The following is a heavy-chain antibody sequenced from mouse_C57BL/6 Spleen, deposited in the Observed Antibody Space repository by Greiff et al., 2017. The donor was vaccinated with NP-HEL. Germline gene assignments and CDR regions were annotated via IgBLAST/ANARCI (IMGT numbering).Heavy chain of an antibody. CDR3: ARDSSCAFDY. V-gene: IGHV1-26*01. CDR1: GYTFTDYY. D-gene: IGHD3-2*02. CDR2: INPNNGGT. J-gene: IGHJ2*01. Sequence: EVQLQQSGPELVKPGASVKISCKASGYTFTDYYMNWVKQSHGKSLEWIGDINPNNGGTSYNQKFKGKATLTVDKSSSTAYMELRSLTSEDSAVYYCARDSSCAFDYWGQGTTLTVSS.